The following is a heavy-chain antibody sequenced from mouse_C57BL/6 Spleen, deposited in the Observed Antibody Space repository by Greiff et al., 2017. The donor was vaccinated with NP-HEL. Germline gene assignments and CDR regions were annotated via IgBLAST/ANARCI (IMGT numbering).Heavy chain of an antibody. J-gene: IGHJ4*01. V-gene: IGHV1-55*01. D-gene: IGHD1-1*01. CDR3: ARPLTVVAGDSAMDY. CDR1: GYTFTSYW. CDR2: IYPGSGST. Sequence: VKLQESGAELVKPGASVKMSCKASGYTFTSYWITWVKQRPGQGLEWIGDIYPGSGSTNYNEKFKSKATLTVDTSSSTAYMQLSSLTSEDSAVYYCARPLTVVAGDSAMDYWGQGTSVTVSS.